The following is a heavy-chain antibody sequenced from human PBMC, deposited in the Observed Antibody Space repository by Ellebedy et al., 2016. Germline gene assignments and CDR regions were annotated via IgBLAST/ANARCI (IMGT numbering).Heavy chain of an antibody. CDR3: ARDPRAYVAYCSSALCHNFEH. J-gene: IGHJ4*02. Sequence: ASVKVSCKTSGYTFTSYAISWVRQAPGKGFEWMGWISGYNGNTEYAQKFQDRVTMTTDTSTNTAYMELRSLKSDDTAVYYCARDPRAYVAYCSSALCHNFEHWGQGTLVTVSS. D-gene: IGHD2-2*01. V-gene: IGHV1-18*01. CDR2: ISGYNGNT. CDR1: GYTFTSYA.